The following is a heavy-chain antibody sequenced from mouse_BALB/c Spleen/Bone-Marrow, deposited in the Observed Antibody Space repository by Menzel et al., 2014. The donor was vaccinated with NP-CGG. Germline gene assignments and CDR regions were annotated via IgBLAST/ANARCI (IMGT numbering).Heavy chain of an antibody. CDR1: GYTFTDYA. V-gene: IGHV1-67*01. D-gene: IGHD1-1*01. J-gene: IGHJ2*01. Sequence: VQLQQSGPELVRPGVSVKISCKGSGYTFTDYAMHWVKQSHAKSLEWIGVISTYSGNTIYNQKFKGKATMTVDKSSSTAYMELARLTSEDSAIYYCARRGYGSSPFDYWGQGTTLTVSS. CDR2: ISTYSGNT. CDR3: ARRGYGSSPFDY.